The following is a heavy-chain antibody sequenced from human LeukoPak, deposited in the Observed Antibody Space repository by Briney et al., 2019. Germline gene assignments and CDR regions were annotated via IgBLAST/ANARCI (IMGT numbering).Heavy chain of an antibody. CDR1: GFSFSSYY. CDR2: ISSSSSYI. D-gene: IGHD3-10*01. V-gene: IGHV3-21*01. Sequence: GGSLRLSCAASGFSFSSYYMNWVRQAPGKGLEWVSSISSSSSYIYYADSVKGRFTISRDNAKNSLYLQMNSLRAEDTAVYYCARGPYGSGSYSDYWGQGTLVTVSS. CDR3: ARGPYGSGSYSDY. J-gene: IGHJ4*02.